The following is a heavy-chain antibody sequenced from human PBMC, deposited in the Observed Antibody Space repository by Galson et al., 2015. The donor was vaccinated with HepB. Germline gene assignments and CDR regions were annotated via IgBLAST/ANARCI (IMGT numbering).Heavy chain of an antibody. CDR3: ARAHSPPVATNLVVGYFDF. Sequence: SLRLSCAASGFTFSTYAMNWVRQAPGEGLEWVAVISYDGTNKYYADSVKGRFTISRGNSKNTLYLQMNSLRVEDTAVYYCARAHSPPVATNLVVGYFDFWGQGTLVTV. D-gene: IGHD5-24*01. J-gene: IGHJ4*02. V-gene: IGHV3-30-3*01. CDR1: GFTFSTYA. CDR2: ISYDGTNK.